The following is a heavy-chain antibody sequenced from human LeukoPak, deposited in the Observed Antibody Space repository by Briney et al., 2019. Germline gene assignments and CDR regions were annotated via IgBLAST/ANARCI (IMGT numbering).Heavy chain of an antibody. CDR3: ARGYAFTVRFDY. D-gene: IGHD3-10*01. CDR2: IIPIFGTA. V-gene: IGHV1-69*13. CDR1: GGTFSSYA. Sequence: ASVKVSCKASGGTFSSYAISWVRQAPGQGLEWMGGIIPIFGTANYAQKFQARVTITADESTSTAYMELSSLRSEDTAVYYCARGYAFTVRFDYWGQGTLVTVSS. J-gene: IGHJ4*02.